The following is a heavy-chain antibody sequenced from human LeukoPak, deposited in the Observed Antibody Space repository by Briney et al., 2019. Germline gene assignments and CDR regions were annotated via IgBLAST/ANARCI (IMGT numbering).Heavy chain of an antibody. Sequence: SETLSLTCTVSGGSISSYYWSWIRQPPGKGLEWIGYIYYSGSTNYNPSLKSRVTISVDTSKNQFSLKLSSVTAADTAVYYCARVVKIFGVVTLDYWGQGTLVTVSS. V-gene: IGHV4-59*01. CDR1: GGSISSYY. J-gene: IGHJ4*02. CDR2: IYYSGST. D-gene: IGHD3-3*01. CDR3: ARVVKIFGVVTLDY.